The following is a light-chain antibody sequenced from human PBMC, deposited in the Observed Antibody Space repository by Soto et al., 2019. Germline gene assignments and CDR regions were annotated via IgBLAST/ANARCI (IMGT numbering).Light chain of an antibody. V-gene: IGKV3-15*01. CDR1: QSVSNN. Sequence: EILMTQSPATLSVSPGDRATLSCRASQSVSNNLAWYQQRPGQAPMLLIYGASTRATGIPARFSGSGSGTEFTLTISSLQSEDFAVYYCQQYNDWPPWTFGQWTKVEIK. CDR2: GAS. CDR3: QQYNDWPPWT. J-gene: IGKJ1*01.